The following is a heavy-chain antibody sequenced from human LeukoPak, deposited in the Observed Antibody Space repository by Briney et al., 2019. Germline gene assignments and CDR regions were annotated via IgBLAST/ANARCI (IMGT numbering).Heavy chain of an antibody. D-gene: IGHD3-9*01. Sequence: GGSLRLSCAASGSTFSSYGMHWVRQAPGKGLEWVAVISYDGKNMYYADSVKGRFTISRDNSQNTLYLQMNSLRVEDTGVYYCASYDILTGYHSPFDYWGQGSLVTVSS. CDR2: ISYDGKNM. J-gene: IGHJ4*02. V-gene: IGHV3-30*03. CDR1: GSTFSSYG. CDR3: ASYDILTGYHSPFDY.